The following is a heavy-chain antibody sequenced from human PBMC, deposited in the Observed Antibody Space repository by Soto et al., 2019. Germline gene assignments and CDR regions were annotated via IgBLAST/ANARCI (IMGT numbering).Heavy chain of an antibody. Sequence: ASVKVSCKASGYTFTSYDINWVRQATGQGLEWMGWMNANSGSAGYAQNFQGRVTLTRDTSMSTAYMELSGLRSEDTAMYYCARGGPAAGFDYWGQGTLVTVS. CDR1: GYTFTSYD. V-gene: IGHV1-8*01. J-gene: IGHJ4*02. CDR2: MNANSGSA. CDR3: ARGGPAAGFDY. D-gene: IGHD6-13*01.